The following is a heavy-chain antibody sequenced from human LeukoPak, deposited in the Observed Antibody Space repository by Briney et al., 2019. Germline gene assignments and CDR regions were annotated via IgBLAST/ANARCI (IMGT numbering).Heavy chain of an antibody. CDR2: IWYDGSNK. Sequence: PGRSLRLSCAASGFTISNYGMHWVRQAPGKGLEWVALIWYDGSNKYYADSVKGRFTISRDNSKNTLYLQMNSLRAGDTAVYYCARGGWLPDYWGQGTLVTVSS. D-gene: IGHD3-22*01. CDR1: GFTISNYG. CDR3: ARGGWLPDY. V-gene: IGHV3-33*01. J-gene: IGHJ4*02.